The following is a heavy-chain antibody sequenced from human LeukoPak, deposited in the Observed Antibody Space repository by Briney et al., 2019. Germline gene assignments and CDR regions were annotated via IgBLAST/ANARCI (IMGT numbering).Heavy chain of an antibody. CDR3: SRGLRGRSGYYFDS. Sequence: SETLSLTCTVPGGSMSSYYWSWIRQPAGKGLEYIGRIYTSGDTNSNPSLKSRVTISLDTSKTQFSLRLSSVTAADTAVYYCSRGLRGRSGYYFDSWGQGTLVTVSS. V-gene: IGHV4-4*07. J-gene: IGHJ4*02. CDR1: GGSMSSYY. CDR2: IYTSGDT.